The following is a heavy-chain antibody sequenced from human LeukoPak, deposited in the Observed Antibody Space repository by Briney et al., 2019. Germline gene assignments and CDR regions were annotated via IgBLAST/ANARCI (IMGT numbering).Heavy chain of an antibody. CDR2: IWFDGSRQ. J-gene: IGHJ4*02. CDR3: ARAGASSEIDY. V-gene: IGHV3-33*01. D-gene: IGHD1-26*01. CDR1: GFTFTSYG. Sequence: SGGSLRLSCATSGFTFTSYGFHWVRQAPNKGLEWVAVIWFDGSRQYYIDTVRGRFTVSRDNPKNTMYLQMNSLRVEDTAIYYCARAGASSEIDYWGQGTLVTVSS.